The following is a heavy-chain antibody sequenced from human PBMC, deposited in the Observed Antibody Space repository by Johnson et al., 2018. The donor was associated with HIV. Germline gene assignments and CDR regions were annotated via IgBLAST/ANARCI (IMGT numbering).Heavy chain of an antibody. J-gene: IGHJ3*02. V-gene: IGHV3-30*14. CDR3: ARRFYDSSGAGFDI. D-gene: IGHD3-22*01. Sequence: VQLVESGGGVVQPGRSLRLSCAASAFSFSNSPMHWVRQAPGKGLEWVAVISFDGHLKKYADSVKGRFTISRDNSKNTLYLQMGSLRAEDMAVYYCARRFYDSSGAGFDIWGQGTMVTVSS. CDR1: AFSFSNSP. CDR2: ISFDGHLK.